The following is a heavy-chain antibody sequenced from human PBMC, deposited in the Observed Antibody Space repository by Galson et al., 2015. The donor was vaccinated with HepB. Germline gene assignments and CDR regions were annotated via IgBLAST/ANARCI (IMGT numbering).Heavy chain of an antibody. CDR3: ARVGYSGYGTRGWFDP. V-gene: IGHV4-34*01. J-gene: IGHJ5*02. CDR1: GGSFSGYY. D-gene: IGHD5-12*01. CDR2: INHSGST. Sequence: TLSLTCAVYGGSFSGYYWSWIRQPPGKGLEWIGEINHSGSTNYNPSLKSRVTISVDTSKNQFSLKLSSVTAADTAVYYCARVGYSGYGTRGWFDPWGQGTLVTVSS.